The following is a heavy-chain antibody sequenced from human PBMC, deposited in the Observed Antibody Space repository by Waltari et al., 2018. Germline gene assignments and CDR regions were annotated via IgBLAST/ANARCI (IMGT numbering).Heavy chain of an antibody. J-gene: IGHJ5*02. D-gene: IGHD3-16*02. Sequence: EVQLVESGGGLVQPGGSLRLSCAASGFPFSSYWMSWFRQAPGKGLEWVANIKQDGSEKYYVDSVKGRFTISRDNAKNSLYLQMNSLRAEDTAVYYCARDYYDYIWGSYRPNWFDPWGQGTLVTVSS. V-gene: IGHV3-7*01. CDR1: GFPFSSYW. CDR2: IKQDGSEK. CDR3: ARDYYDYIWGSYRPNWFDP.